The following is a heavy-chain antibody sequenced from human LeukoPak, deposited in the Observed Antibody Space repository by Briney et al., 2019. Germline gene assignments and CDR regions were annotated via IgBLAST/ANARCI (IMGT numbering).Heavy chain of an antibody. CDR3: AKPYSGTFYSFDS. CDR1: GFTFSSYG. CDR2: IWYDGSNK. D-gene: IGHD1-26*01. V-gene: IGHV3-33*06. J-gene: IGHJ4*02. Sequence: GSLRLSCAASGFTFSSYGMHWVRQAPGKGLEWVAVIWYDGSNKYYADSVKGRFTISKDNSRNTLDLQMNSLSAEDTAVYYCAKPYSGTFYSFDSWGQEALVTVSS.